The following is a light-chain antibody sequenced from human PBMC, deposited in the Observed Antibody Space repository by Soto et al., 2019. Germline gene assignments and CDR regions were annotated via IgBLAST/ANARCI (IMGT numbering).Light chain of an antibody. J-gene: IGKJ5*01. Sequence: TQSPSTLSASVGDRVTITCRASQSISRWLAWYQQKPGKAPQALIYAASRLQSGVPSRFSGTGSGTDFTLTISSLQPEDFAIYYCQQTFGKPLVTFGQGTRLEIK. CDR1: QSISRW. CDR3: QQTFGKPLVT. V-gene: IGKV1-39*01. CDR2: AAS.